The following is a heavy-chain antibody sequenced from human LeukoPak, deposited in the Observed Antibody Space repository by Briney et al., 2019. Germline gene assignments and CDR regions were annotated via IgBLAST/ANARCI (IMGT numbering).Heavy chain of an antibody. D-gene: IGHD4-17*01. J-gene: IGHJ3*02. CDR3: AREDYGDPNDAFDI. CDR1: GGSVSSSSYY. CDR2: IYYSGST. V-gene: IGHV4-39*07. Sequence: PSETLSLTCTVSGGSVSSSSYYWGWIRQPPGKGLEWIGNIYYSGSTYYNPSLKSRVTISVDTSKNQFSLKLSSVTAADTAVYYCAREDYGDPNDAFDIWGQGTMVTVSS.